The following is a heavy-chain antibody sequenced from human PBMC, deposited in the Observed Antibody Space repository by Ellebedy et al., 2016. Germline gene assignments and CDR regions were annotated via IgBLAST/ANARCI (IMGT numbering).Heavy chain of an antibody. CDR3: SRGVGSGWFDP. J-gene: IGHJ5*02. Sequence: GASLRLSCAASGFTVSTNYMKRVRQAPGKGLEWVSAIFSDGNTYYADSVKGRFTISRDNSKNTLYLQMNSLRAEDTAVYYCSRGVGSGWFDPWGQGTLVTVSS. V-gene: IGHV3-53*01. D-gene: IGHD2-15*01. CDR2: IFSDGNT. CDR1: GFTVSTNY.